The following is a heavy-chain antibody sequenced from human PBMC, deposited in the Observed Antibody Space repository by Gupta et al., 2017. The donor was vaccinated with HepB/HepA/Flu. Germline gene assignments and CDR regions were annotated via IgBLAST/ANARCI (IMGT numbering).Heavy chain of an antibody. V-gene: IGHV4-34*01. CDR1: GGSFSGYY. J-gene: IGHJ4*02. D-gene: IGHD4-11*01. CDR2: INHSGST. CDR3: ARAQARRYSHLYDY. Sequence: QVQLQQWGAGLLKPSETLSLTCAVYGGSFSGYYWSWIRQPPGKGLEWIGEINHSGSTNYNPSLKSRVTISVDTSKNQFSLKLSSVTAADTAVYYCARAQARRYSHLYDYWGQGTLVTVSS.